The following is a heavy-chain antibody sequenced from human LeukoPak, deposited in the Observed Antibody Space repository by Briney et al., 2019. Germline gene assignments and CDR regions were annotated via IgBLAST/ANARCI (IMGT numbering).Heavy chain of an antibody. CDR1: GYTFTDYY. D-gene: IGHD1-26*01. CDR2: INPHSGGT. CDR3: ARDMDSGPDFFDY. J-gene: IGHJ4*02. Sequence: VKVSCKASGYTFTDYYMHWVRQAPGQGLEWMGWINPHSGGTDHAQKFQGRVTMTRDTSISTAYMELSRLRSDDTAVYYCARDMDSGPDFFDYWGLGTLVTVSS. V-gene: IGHV1-2*02.